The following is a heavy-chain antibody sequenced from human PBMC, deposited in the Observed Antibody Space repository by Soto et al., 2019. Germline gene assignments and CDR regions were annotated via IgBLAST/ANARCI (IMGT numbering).Heavy chain of an antibody. CDR1: GYTFTSYG. V-gene: IGHV1-18*01. Sequence: QVQLVQSGAEVKKHGASVKVSCKASGYTFTSYGISWVRQPPGQGLEWMGWISAYNGNTNYAQKLQGRVTMTTDTSTRTADMELRSMRSDETGVYYCARGNGEEDAVDILGQWTMVTVSS. CDR3: ARGNGEEDAVDI. CDR2: ISAYNGNT. J-gene: IGHJ3*02. D-gene: IGHD4-17*01.